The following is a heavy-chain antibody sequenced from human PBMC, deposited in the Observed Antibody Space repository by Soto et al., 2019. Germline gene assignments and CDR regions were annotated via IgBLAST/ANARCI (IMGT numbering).Heavy chain of an antibody. V-gene: IGHV3-23*01. Sequence: EVQLLESGGGLVQPGGSLRLSCAASGFTFSSYAMSWVRQAPGKGLEWVSAISGSGGSTYYADSVKGRFTISRDNSKNTLYLQRNSLRAEDTAVYYCATRVSYSNYVVPSHFDYWGQGTLVTVSS. J-gene: IGHJ4*02. CDR3: ATRVSYSNYVVPSHFDY. D-gene: IGHD4-4*01. CDR1: GFTFSSYA. CDR2: ISGSGGST.